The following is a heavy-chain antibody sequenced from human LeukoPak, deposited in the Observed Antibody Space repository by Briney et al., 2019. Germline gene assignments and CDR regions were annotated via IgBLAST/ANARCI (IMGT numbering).Heavy chain of an antibody. CDR2: IYHSGST. Sequence: PSQTLSLTCTVSGGSISSGSYYWSWIRQPPGKGLEWIGYIYHSGSTYYNPSLKSRVTISVDRSKNQFSLKLSSVTAADTAVYYCARDLGQLLFGYFDYWGQGTLVTVSS. V-gene: IGHV4-30-2*01. D-gene: IGHD2-2*01. J-gene: IGHJ4*02. CDR1: GGSISSGSYY. CDR3: ARDLGQLLFGYFDY.